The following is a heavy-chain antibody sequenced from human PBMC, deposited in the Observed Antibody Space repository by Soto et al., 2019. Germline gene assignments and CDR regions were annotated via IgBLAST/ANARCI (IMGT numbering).Heavy chain of an antibody. Sequence: GGSLRLSCAASGFTFSSYAMHWVRQAPGKGLEWVAVISYDGSNKYYADSVKGRFTISRDNSKNTLYLQMNSLRAEDTAVYYSLRDRVATCSVYRGKGTLVTVSS. D-gene: IGHD2-21*02. CDR3: LRDRVATCSVY. J-gene: IGHJ4*02. V-gene: IGHV3-30-3*01. CDR1: GFTFSSYA. CDR2: ISYDGSNK.